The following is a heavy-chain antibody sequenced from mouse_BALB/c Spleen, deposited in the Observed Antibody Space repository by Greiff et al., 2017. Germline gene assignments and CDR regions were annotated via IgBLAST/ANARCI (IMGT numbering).Heavy chain of an antibody. D-gene: IGHD5-1-1*01. CDR2: ISYSGST. CDR3: AKNKAMDY. Sequence: EVQLQESGPGLVKPSQSLSLTCTVTGYSITSDYAWNWIRQFPGNKLEWVGYISYSGSTSYNPSLKSRISFTRDTSKNQFFLQLNSVTTEDTATYYCAKNKAMDYWGQGTSVTVSS. CDR1: GYSITSDYA. V-gene: IGHV3-2*02. J-gene: IGHJ4*01.